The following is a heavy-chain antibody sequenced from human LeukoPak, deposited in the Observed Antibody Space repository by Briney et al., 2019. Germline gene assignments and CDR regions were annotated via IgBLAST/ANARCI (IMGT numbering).Heavy chain of an antibody. Sequence: PSETLSLTCTVSGYSITRGDYYWTWIRQPPGKGLEWIGYIYYSGSTYYNPSLKSRVTISVDTSKNQFSLKLSSVTAADTAVYYCARGDLYSSSWSDWGQGTLVTVSS. D-gene: IGHD6-13*01. J-gene: IGHJ4*02. CDR2: IYYSGST. V-gene: IGHV4-30-4*08. CDR3: ARGDLYSSSWSD. CDR1: GYSITRGDYY.